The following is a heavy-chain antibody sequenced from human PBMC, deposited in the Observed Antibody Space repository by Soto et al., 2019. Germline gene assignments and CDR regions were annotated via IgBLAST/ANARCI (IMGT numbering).Heavy chain of an antibody. V-gene: IGHV2-5*02. D-gene: IGHD5-18*01. CDR3: AQVYPAMAFDP. Sequence: QITLKESGPTLVKPTQTLTLTCTFSGFSLSTSGVGVGWIRQPPGKALEWLALIYWDDDKRYSPSLKSRLTITKDTPKNQVVLTQTNTHPVDTATSYCAQVYPAMAFDPWGQGTLVTVSS. CDR1: GFSLSTSGVG. J-gene: IGHJ5*02. CDR2: IYWDDDK.